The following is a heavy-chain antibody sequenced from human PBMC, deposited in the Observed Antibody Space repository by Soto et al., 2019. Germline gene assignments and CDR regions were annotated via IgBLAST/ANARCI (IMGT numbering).Heavy chain of an antibody. V-gene: IGHV3-23*01. D-gene: IGHD2-15*01. CDR2: ISTSGGDT. J-gene: IGHJ5*02. CDR1: GFTFSYYA. Sequence: EVQLLESGGGLVQPGGSLRLSCAAPGFTFSYYAMTWVRQAPGKGLEWVSTISTSGGDTYYADSVKGRFTISRDNSKNTLYLQMSSLRAEDTAVYHCARDPGGYCSGGSCYSGWFDPWGQGTLVTVSS. CDR3: ARDPGGYCSGGSCYSGWFDP.